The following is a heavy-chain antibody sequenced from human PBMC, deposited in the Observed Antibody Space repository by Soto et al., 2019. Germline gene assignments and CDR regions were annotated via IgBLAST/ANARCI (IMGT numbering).Heavy chain of an antibody. CDR3: AKELEYSSSSYFDY. D-gene: IGHD6-6*01. Sequence: HPGGSLRLSCAASGFTFKSYAVSWVRQAPGKGLEWVSVITGSGDSTYYADSVKGRFTISRDNSKNTLYLQMNRLRAEDTAVYYCAKELEYSSSSYFDYWGQGTLLTVSS. V-gene: IGHV3-23*01. CDR2: ITGSGDST. CDR1: GFTFKSYA. J-gene: IGHJ4*02.